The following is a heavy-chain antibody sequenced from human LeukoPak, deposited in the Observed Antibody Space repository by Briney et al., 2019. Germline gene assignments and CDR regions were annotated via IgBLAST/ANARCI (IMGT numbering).Heavy chain of an antibody. CDR1: GLIFSTYT. CDR3: AKESGPGYYYYMDV. V-gene: IGHV3-21*01. CDR2: ISSRGDYI. Sequence: GGSLRLSCAASGLIFSTYTMNWVRQAPGKGLEWVSSISSRGDYIYQADSVKGRFTISRDNAKNSLFLQMNSLRAEDTAVYYCAKESGPGYYYYMDVWGKGTTVTVSS. J-gene: IGHJ6*03. D-gene: IGHD3-10*01.